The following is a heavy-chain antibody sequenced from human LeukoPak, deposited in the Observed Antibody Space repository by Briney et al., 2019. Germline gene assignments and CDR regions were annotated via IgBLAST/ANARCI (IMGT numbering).Heavy chain of an antibody. CDR2: ISGSGGST. D-gene: IGHD3-16*01. Sequence: QPGGSLRLSCAASGLTFRSYAVNWVRQAPGKGLEWVSGISGSGGSTFYADFVKGRFAISRDNSKNMVYLQMNSLRVEDTAVHYCAKDPGSYYDYAPNAFDIWGQGTMVTVSS. J-gene: IGHJ3*02. V-gene: IGHV3-23*01. CDR1: GLTFRSYA. CDR3: AKDPGSYYDYAPNAFDI.